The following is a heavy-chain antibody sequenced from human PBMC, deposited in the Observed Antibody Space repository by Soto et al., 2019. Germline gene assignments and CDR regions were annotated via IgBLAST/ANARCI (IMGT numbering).Heavy chain of an antibody. CDR2: ISSSSSYI. J-gene: IGHJ3*02. D-gene: IGHD2-2*01. CDR3: ATHGHIVVVAVDI. Sequence: EVQLVESGGGLVKPGGSLRLSCAASGFTFSSYSMNWVRQAPGKGLEWVSSISSSSSYIYYADSVKGRFTISRDNAKNSLYLQMNSLRAEDTAVYYCATHGHIVVVAVDIWGQGTMVTVSS. CDR1: GFTFSSYS. V-gene: IGHV3-21*01.